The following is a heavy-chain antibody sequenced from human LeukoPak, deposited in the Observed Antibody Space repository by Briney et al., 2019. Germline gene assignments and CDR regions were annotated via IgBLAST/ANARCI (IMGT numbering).Heavy chain of an antibody. D-gene: IGHD3-22*01. V-gene: IGHV1-46*01. J-gene: IGHJ4*02. CDR3: ARDRRYYDSSGYHSGHD. CDR1: GYTFTSYY. Sequence: ASVKVSCKASGYTFTSYYMHWVRQAPGQGLEWMGIINPVGGSTSYAQKFQGRVTITADKSTSTAYMELSSLRSEDTAVYYCARDRRYYDSSGYHSGHDRGQGTLVTVSS. CDR2: INPVGGST.